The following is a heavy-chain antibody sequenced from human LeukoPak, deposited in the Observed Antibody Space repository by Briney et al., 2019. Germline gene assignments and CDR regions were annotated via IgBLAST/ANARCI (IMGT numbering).Heavy chain of an antibody. CDR2: IYYAGRT. CDR3: ARVFGTISTIGSYYYYGMDV. V-gene: IGHV4-39*07. D-gene: IGHD1-1*01. Sequence: SETLSLTCTVSGGSISSSSYYWGWIRQPPGKGLEWIGTIYYAGRTYYYPSLKSRVTISVDTSKNQFSLKLSSVTAADTAMYYCARVFGTISTIGSYYYYGMDVWGQGTTVTVSS. CDR1: GGSISSSSYY. J-gene: IGHJ6*02.